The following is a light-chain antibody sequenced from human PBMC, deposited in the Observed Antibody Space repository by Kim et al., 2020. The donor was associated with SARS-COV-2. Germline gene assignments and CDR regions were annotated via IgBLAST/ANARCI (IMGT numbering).Light chain of an antibody. Sequence: QRVTISCTGSSANIGACYDVHWYQQLPGTAPKLLIYGNSIRPSGLPDRFSGSKSGTSASLAITGLQAEDESDYYCQSYDSSLSASVFGGGTQLTVL. CDR2: GNS. J-gene: IGLJ3*02. V-gene: IGLV1-40*01. CDR1: SANIGACYD. CDR3: QSYDSSLSASV.